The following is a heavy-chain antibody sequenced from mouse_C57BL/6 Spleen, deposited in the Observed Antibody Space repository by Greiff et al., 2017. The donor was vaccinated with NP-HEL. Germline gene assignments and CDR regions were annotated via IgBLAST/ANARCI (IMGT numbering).Heavy chain of an antibody. CDR2: ISSGSSTI. J-gene: IGHJ1*03. V-gene: IGHV5-17*01. Sequence: EVQRVESGGGLVKPGGSLKLSCAASGFTFSDYGMHWVRQAPEKGLEWVAYISSGSSTIYYADTVKGRFTISRDNAKNTLFLQMAGLRSEDTAMYYCARRNDYDRYFDVWGTGTTVTVSS. CDR1: GFTFSDYG. D-gene: IGHD2-4*01. CDR3: ARRNDYDRYFDV.